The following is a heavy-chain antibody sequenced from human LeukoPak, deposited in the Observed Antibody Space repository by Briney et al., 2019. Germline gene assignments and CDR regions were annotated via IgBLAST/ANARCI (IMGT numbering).Heavy chain of an antibody. CDR3: ASAPGRLVSVAARPYYFDF. Sequence: GGSLRLSCAASGFTFSNYAMSRVRQAPGKELEWDSIISTSGSGGATYYADSVKGRYTISRDRPKDTVLLQMDSLRAEDTPVYSCASAPGRLVSVAARPYYFDFWGQGTLVTVSS. CDR1: GFTFSNYA. CDR2: ISTSGSGGAT. D-gene: IGHD6-6*01. V-gene: IGHV3-23*01. J-gene: IGHJ4*02.